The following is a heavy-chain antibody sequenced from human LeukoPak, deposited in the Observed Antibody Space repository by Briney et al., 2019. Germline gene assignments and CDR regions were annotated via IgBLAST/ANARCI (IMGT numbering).Heavy chain of an antibody. V-gene: IGHV3-48*03. D-gene: IGHD2-21*01. CDR3: AKRGDDDYADY. CDR1: GFAFRTYE. CDR2: ISTSGSTI. Sequence: GGSLRLSCAASGFAFRTYEMNWVRQAPGKGLEWVSYISTSGSTIYYADSVKGRFTISRDNSKNTLYLQMNSLRAEHTAVYYCAKRGDDDYADYWGQGTLVTVSS. J-gene: IGHJ4*02.